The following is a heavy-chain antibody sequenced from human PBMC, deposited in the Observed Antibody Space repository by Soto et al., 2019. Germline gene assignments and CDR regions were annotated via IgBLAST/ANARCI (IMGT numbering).Heavy chain of an antibody. V-gene: IGHV3-23*01. J-gene: IGHJ3*02. CDR2: ISGSGGST. CDR3: ARQSYYYDSSGPDAAFDI. D-gene: IGHD3-22*01. Sequence: EVQLLESGGGFPQPGGSLRLSSAASGFTFNSYAMSWVRQAPGKGLEWVSAISGSGGSTYYADSVKGRFPISRDNSKTTLYLQMNSRRAEDTAVYYCARQSYYYDSSGPDAAFDIWGQGTMVTVSS. CDR1: GFTFNSYA.